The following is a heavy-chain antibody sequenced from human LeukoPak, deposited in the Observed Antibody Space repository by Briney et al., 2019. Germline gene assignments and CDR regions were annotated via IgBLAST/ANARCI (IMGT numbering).Heavy chain of an antibody. J-gene: IGHJ3*02. Sequence: PGGPLRLPCAASGFTFSSYGMHWVRQAPGKGLEWVAVISYDGSNKYYADSVKGRFTISRDNSKNTLYLQMNSLRAEDTAVYYCAKDDRGYSYGYGAFDIWGQGTMVTVSS. CDR2: ISYDGSNK. CDR1: GFTFSSYG. CDR3: AKDDRGYSYGYGAFDI. V-gene: IGHV3-30*18. D-gene: IGHD5-18*01.